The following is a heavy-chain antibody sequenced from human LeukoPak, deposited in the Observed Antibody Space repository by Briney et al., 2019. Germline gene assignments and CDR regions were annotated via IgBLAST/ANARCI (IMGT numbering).Heavy chain of an antibody. D-gene: IGHD3-16*01. CDR1: GFTFSDYD. J-gene: IGHJ4*02. Sequence: GGSLRLSCSASGFTFSDYDMNWVRQAPGKGLEWVSSISGLSSYTSNGESVKGRFSISRYNAKNSLYLQMNSLGAEDTATYYCGRAFPPLRTSSAGDLWGQGILVTVSS. CDR3: GRAFPPLRTSSAGDL. V-gene: IGHV3-21*01. CDR2: ISGLSSYT.